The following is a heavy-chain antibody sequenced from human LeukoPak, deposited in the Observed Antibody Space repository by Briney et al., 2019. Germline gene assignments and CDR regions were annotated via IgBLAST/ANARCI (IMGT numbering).Heavy chain of an antibody. V-gene: IGHV4-4*02. D-gene: IGHD2-2*01. Sequence: SETLSLTCAVSGDSLRSSNWWSWVRQPPGKGLEWIGEIYHSGTTNYNPSLKSRVTISMDTSKNQFSLNLRSVTAADTAVYYCANKVYCSTTSCYHAGFWGQGTLVTVSS. J-gene: IGHJ4*02. CDR1: GDSLRSSNW. CDR2: IYHSGTT. CDR3: ANKVYCSTTSCYHAGF.